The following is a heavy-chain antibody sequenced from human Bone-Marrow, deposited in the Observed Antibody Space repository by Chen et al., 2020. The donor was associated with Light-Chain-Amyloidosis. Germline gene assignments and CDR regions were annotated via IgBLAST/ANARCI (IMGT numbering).Heavy chain of an antibody. Sequence: QLQESGPGLVEPSETLFLTCIVSGAPMSSREYYWAWVRQPPGKGLEWIGSIYHSGSTYYNPSLKSRVTMSVDTSKNQFSLKLSSVTAADTAMYFCTRAWRSTSDGRHDAFDIWGQGTMVTVSS. D-gene: IGHD2-2*01. CDR3: TRAWRSTSDGRHDAFDI. CDR2: IYHSGST. CDR1: GAPMSSREYY. J-gene: IGHJ3*02. V-gene: IGHV4-38-2*02.